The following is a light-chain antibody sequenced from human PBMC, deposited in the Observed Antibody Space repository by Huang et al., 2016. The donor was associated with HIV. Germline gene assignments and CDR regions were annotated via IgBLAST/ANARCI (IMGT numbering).Light chain of an antibody. Sequence: IQLTQSPSSLSASVGDRVTITCRASQDISSYLAWYQQKPGKAPKVLIYAASTLQSGVPSRFSGSGSGTEFTLTISSLQPEDFATYYCQQPNSFPLTFGGGTKVEIK. CDR3: QQPNSFPLT. V-gene: IGKV1-9*01. CDR2: AAS. J-gene: IGKJ4*01. CDR1: QDISSY.